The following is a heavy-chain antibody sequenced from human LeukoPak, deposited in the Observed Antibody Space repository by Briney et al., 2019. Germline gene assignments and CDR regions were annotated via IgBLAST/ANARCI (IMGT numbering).Heavy chain of an antibody. CDR2: ISPFGGST. V-gene: IGHV3-53*01. Sequence: GGSLRLSCAASGFTVSSNYMSWVRQAPGKGLEWVSAISPFGGSTYYADSVKGRFTISRDTSKNTLYLQLNSLRAEDTAVYYCARTRGSHPSPFDSWGQGTLVTVSS. D-gene: IGHD3-10*01. CDR1: GFTVSSNY. J-gene: IGHJ4*02. CDR3: ARTRGSHPSPFDS.